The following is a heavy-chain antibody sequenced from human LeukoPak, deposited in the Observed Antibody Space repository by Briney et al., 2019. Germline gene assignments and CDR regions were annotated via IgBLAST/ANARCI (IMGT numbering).Heavy chain of an antibody. D-gene: IGHD6-13*01. CDR2: IYYSGST. CDR1: GGSISSSYYY. CDR3: ARDGRVGAAGSYYYYGMDV. J-gene: IGHJ6*02. Sequence: SETLSLTCTVSGGSISSSYYYWGWIRQPPGKGLEWIGYIYYSGSTNYNPSLKSRVTISVDTSKNQFSLKLSSVTAADTAVYYCARDGRVGAAGSYYYYGMDVWGQGTTVTVSS. V-gene: IGHV4-61*01.